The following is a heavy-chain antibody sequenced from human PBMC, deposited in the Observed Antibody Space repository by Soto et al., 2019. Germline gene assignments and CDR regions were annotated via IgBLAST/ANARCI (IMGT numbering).Heavy chain of an antibody. CDR2: IYWDDDK. D-gene: IGHD3-10*01. J-gene: IGHJ4*02. CDR3: AHHPSYVLGSYSFDY. Sequence: QITLKESGPTLVRPTQTLTLTCTFSGFSLTTSGVGVGWIRQPPGKALEWLAVIYWDDDKRYSSSLKSRLTITNATSKNQVVLTLNNMDPVDTATYYCAHHPSYVLGSYSFDYCGQGTLVTVSS. V-gene: IGHV2-5*02. CDR1: GFSLTTSGVG.